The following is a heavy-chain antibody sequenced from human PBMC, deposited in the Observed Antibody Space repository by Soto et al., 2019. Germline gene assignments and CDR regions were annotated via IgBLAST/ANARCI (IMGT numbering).Heavy chain of an antibody. J-gene: IGHJ4*02. Sequence: QVQLVESGGGVVQPGRSLRLSCAASGFTFSSYGMHWVRQAPGKGLEWVAVISYDGSNKYYADSVKGRFTISRDNSKNTLYLQMNSLRAEDTAVYYCAKELQYYYDSSDPEGWGQGTLVTVSS. V-gene: IGHV3-30*18. CDR3: AKELQYYYDSSDPEG. CDR2: ISYDGSNK. D-gene: IGHD3-22*01. CDR1: GFTFSSYG.